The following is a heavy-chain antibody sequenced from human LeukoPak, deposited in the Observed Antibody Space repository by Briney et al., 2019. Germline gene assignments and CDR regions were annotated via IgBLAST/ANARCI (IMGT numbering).Heavy chain of an antibody. J-gene: IGHJ6*02. D-gene: IGHD1-26*01. CDR2: IISSGSTI. V-gene: IGHV3-11*01. CDR3: ASLGGDSGSYYYYYGMDV. Sequence: GGSLRLSCAASAFTFSDYYMSWIRQAAGKGLEWVSYIISSGSTIYYADSVKGRFTISRDNAKNSLYLQMNSLRAEDTAVYYCASLGGDSGSYYYYYGMDVWGQGTTVTVSS. CDR1: AFTFSDYY.